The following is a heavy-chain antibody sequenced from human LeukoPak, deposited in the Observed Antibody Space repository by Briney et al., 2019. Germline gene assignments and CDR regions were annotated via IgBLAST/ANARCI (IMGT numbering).Heavy chain of an antibody. D-gene: IGHD6-19*01. CDR1: GGTFSSYA. J-gene: IGHJ4*02. CDR2: IIPIFGTA. CDR3: ARATVAGTGDYFDY. Sequence: ASVKVSCTASGGTFSSYAISWVRQAPGQGLEWMGGIIPIFGTANYAQKFQGRVTITTDESTSTAYMELSSLRSEDTAVYYCARATVAGTGDYFDYWGQGTLVTVSS. V-gene: IGHV1-69*05.